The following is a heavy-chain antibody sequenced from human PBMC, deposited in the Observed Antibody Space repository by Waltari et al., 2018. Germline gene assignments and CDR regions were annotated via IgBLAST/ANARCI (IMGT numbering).Heavy chain of an antibody. V-gene: IGHV4-31*03. Sequence: QVQLQESGPGLVKPSQTLSLTCTVSGGPISSGGYYWSWIRQHPGKGLEWIGYIYHSGSTYYNPSLKSRVTISVDRSKNQFSLKLSSVTAADTAVYYCARQTGYSSGWYTAGAPFDYWGQGTLVTVSS. CDR3: ARQTGYSSGWYTAGAPFDY. J-gene: IGHJ4*02. CDR1: GGPISSGGYY. D-gene: IGHD6-19*01. CDR2: IYHSGST.